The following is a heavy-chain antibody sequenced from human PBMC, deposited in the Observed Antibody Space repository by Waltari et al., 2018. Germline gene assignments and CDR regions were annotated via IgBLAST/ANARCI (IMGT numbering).Heavy chain of an antibody. CDR3: ARQGRVISGPESFFDY. Sequence: QVQLQESGPGLVKPSETLSLTCVVSGYSISTGYYWGWIRQSPGKGLEWIGSIHHSATTYDNPSLKSRVSISVDTSKNQFSLNLRSVSAADTAIYFCARQGRVISGPESFFDYWGQGAPVTVSS. CDR2: IHHSATT. J-gene: IGHJ4*02. D-gene: IGHD2-21*01. CDR1: GYSISTGYY. V-gene: IGHV4-38-2*01.